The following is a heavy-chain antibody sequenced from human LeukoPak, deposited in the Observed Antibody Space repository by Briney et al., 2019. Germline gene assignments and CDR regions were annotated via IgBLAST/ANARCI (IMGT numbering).Heavy chain of an antibody. V-gene: IGHV4-4*02. D-gene: IGHD3-3*01. CDR3: AGRVRFLEWD. Sequence: SETLSLTCAVSGASVTTSLRCNWVRQSPGKGLEWIGELHHSGNIIYIPSLKTRVSMSVDKSKNQYSLTLHSVTAADTGIYYCAGRVRFLEWDWGPGTPVTVSA. CDR2: LHHSGNI. J-gene: IGHJ4*02. CDR1: GASVTTSLR.